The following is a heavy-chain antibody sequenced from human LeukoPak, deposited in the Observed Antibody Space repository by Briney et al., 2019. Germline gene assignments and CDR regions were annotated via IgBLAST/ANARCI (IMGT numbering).Heavy chain of an antibody. J-gene: IGHJ4*02. CDR3: ARTFGYSSGEGY. V-gene: IGHV1-69*13. CDR1: GGTFSSYA. Sequence: SVKVSCKASGGTFSSYAINWVRQAPGQGLEWMGGIIPIFGAANYAQKFQGRVTITADESTSTAYMEVSSLRSEDTAVYYCARTFGYSSGEGYWGQGTLVTVSS. D-gene: IGHD6-19*01. CDR2: IIPIFGAA.